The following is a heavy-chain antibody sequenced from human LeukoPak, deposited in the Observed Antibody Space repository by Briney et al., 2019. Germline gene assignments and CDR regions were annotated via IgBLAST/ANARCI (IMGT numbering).Heavy chain of an antibody. CDR3: AKYMPPTTVATRIFDC. CDR1: GNYW. V-gene: IGHV3-NL1*01. Sequence: QPGGSLRLSCAASGNYWMHWVRQVPGKGLEWVSVIAAGGGGIQYAESVKGRFSISRDNSKKTLYLQMNNLRAEDTAMYYCAKYMPPTTVATRIFDCWGQGTLVTVSS. D-gene: IGHD4-23*01. CDR2: IAAGGGGI. J-gene: IGHJ4*02.